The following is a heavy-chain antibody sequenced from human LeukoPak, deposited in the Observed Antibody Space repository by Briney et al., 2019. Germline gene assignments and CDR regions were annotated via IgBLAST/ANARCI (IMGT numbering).Heavy chain of an antibody. Sequence: SETLSLTCTVSGGSISSGSYYWSWIRQPAGKGLEWIGRIYTSGSTNYNPSLKSRVTISVDTSKNQFSLKLSSVTAADTAVYYCARDARLGGGYFDYWGQGTLVTVSS. J-gene: IGHJ4*02. CDR3: ARDARLGGGYFDY. D-gene: IGHD7-27*01. V-gene: IGHV4-61*02. CDR2: IYTSGST. CDR1: GGSISSGSYY.